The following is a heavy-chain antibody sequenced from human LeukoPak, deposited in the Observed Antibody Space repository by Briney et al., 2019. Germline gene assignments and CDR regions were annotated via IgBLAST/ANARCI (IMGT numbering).Heavy chain of an antibody. CDR3: AIELCTVTTCDNWFDP. Sequence: GGSLRLSCAASGCTFSSYAMHWVRQAPGKGLEWVAVISYDGSNKYYADSVKGRFTISRDHSKNRLYLQMNSLRAEDTAVYYCAIELCTVTTCDNWFDPWGQGTLVSVSS. D-gene: IGHD4-17*01. CDR1: GCTFSSYA. J-gene: IGHJ5*02. V-gene: IGHV3-30-3*01. CDR2: ISYDGSNK.